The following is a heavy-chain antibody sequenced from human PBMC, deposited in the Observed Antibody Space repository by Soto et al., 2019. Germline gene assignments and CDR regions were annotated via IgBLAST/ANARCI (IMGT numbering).Heavy chain of an antibody. J-gene: IGHJ6*02. CDR1: GYIFTTYY. Sequence: QVQLAQSGAEVKKPGASVKASCKASGYIFTTYYMHWVRQAPGQGLEWLGVINPSSGGTTYAQKFQGRVTMTRDTSTSTVDMELSSLRSEDTAIYYCAREGTIPLGYYGMDVWGQGTTVTVSS. CDR2: INPSSGGT. CDR3: AREGTIPLGYYGMDV. V-gene: IGHV1-46*01. D-gene: IGHD2-21*01.